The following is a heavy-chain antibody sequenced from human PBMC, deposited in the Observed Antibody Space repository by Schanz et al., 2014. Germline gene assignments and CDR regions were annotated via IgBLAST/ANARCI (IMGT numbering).Heavy chain of an antibody. J-gene: IGHJ4*02. CDR1: GFTFSSYA. CDR2: IYKSGSA. CDR3: ARDSAGTTFGVIDS. V-gene: IGHV3-66*02. Sequence: EVQLLESGGGLVQPGGSLRLSCAGSGFTFSSYAMSWVRQAPGKGLEWVSLIYKSGSAFYADSVKGRLTISRDNSKNTVYLEMNRLRAEDTALYYCARDSAGTTFGVIDSWGQGTLVTVSS. D-gene: IGHD1-1*01.